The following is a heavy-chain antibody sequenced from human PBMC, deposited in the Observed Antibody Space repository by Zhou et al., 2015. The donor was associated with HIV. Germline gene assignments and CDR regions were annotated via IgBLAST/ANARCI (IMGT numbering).Heavy chain of an antibody. Sequence: QVQLVESGGGVVQPGRSLRLSCTASGFTFSSYGMHWVRQAPGKGLEWVAVISYDGSNEHYSDSVKGRFTISRDNSKNTMYLQMNSLRVEDTAFYYCARDKGSYYDTSGWGYWGQGTLVTVSS. D-gene: IGHD3-22*01. J-gene: IGHJ4*02. CDR2: ISYDGSNE. CDR3: ARDKGSYYDTSGWGY. CDR1: GFTFSSYG. V-gene: IGHV3-30*19.